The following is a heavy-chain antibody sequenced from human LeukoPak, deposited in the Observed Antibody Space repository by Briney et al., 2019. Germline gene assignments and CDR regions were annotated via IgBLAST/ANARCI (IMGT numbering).Heavy chain of an antibody. CDR1: GGSISSSSYY. V-gene: IGHV4-39*07. CDR2: IHYSGST. CDR3: AREETYYYDSSGLY. Sequence: SETLSLTCTVSGGSISSSSYYWGWIRQPPGKGLEWIGSIHYSGSTYYNPSLKSRVTISVDTSKNQFSLKLSSVTAADTAVYYCAREETYYYDSSGLYWGQGTLVTVSS. D-gene: IGHD3-22*01. J-gene: IGHJ4*02.